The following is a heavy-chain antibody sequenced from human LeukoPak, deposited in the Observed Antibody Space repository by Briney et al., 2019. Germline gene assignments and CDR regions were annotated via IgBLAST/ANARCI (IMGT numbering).Heavy chain of an antibody. CDR3: ARGGSYPGC. Sequence: GGSLRLSCAASGFTFSNYWMSWVRQAPGKGLEWVAKIKQDGSEEYYVDSVKGRFTISRDNAKNSLFLQMNSLRVEDTAIYYCARGGSYPGCWGQGALVTVSS. V-gene: IGHV3-7*03. D-gene: IGHD1-26*01. CDR2: IKQDGSEE. J-gene: IGHJ4*02. CDR1: GFTFSNYW.